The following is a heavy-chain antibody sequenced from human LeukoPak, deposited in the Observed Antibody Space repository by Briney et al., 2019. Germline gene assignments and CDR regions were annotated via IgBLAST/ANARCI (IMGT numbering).Heavy chain of an antibody. V-gene: IGHV3-23*01. CDR1: GFTFSSYA. J-gene: IGHJ4*02. CDR3: AKAPIHYYDSSGYPYYFDY. CDR2: ISGSGGST. D-gene: IGHD3-22*01. Sequence: GGSLRLSCAASGFTFSSYAMSWVRQAPGKGLEWVSAISGSGGSTYYADSVKGRFTISRDNSKNTLYLQMNSLRAEDTAVYYCAKAPIHYYDSSGYPYYFDYWGQGTLVTVSS.